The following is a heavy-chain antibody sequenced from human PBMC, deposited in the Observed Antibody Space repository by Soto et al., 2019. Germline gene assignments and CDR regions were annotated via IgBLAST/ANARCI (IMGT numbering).Heavy chain of an antibody. V-gene: IGHV3-74*01. D-gene: IGHD1-1*01. J-gene: IGHJ6*02. CDR2: INSDGSST. CDR1: GFTFSSYW. Sequence: GESLRLSCAASGFTFSSYWMHWVRQAPGKGLVWVSRINSDGSSTYYADSVKGRFTISRDNSKNTLHLQMNSLRIEDTAVYYCTRDPGLRNGMDGWGQGTTVTVSS. CDR3: TRDPGLRNGMDG.